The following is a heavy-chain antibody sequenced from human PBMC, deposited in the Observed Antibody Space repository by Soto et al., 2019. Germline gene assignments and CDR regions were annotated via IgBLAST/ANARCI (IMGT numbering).Heavy chain of an antibody. CDR1: GGTFSSYT. Sequence: QVQLVQSGAEVKKPGSSVKVSCKASGGTFSSYTISWVRQAPGQGLEWMGRIIPILGIANYAQKFQGRVTITADKSTSAAYMELSSLRSEDTAVYYCARDPLAAAGTWGYWGQGTLVTVSS. D-gene: IGHD6-13*01. CDR3: ARDPLAAAGTWGY. J-gene: IGHJ4*02. CDR2: IIPILGIA. V-gene: IGHV1-69*08.